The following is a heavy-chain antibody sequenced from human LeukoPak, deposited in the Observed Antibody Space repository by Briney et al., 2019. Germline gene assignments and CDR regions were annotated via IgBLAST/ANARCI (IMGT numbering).Heavy chain of an antibody. V-gene: IGHV1-69*05. D-gene: IGHD4-23*01. Sequence: ASVKVSCKASGGTFSSYAISWVRQAPGQGLEWMGGIIPIFGTANYAQKFQGRVTITTDESTSTAYMELSSLRSEDTAVYYCAGVGYGGNWDYFDYWGQGTLVTVSS. J-gene: IGHJ4*02. CDR2: IIPIFGTA. CDR1: GGTFSSYA. CDR3: AGVGYGGNWDYFDY.